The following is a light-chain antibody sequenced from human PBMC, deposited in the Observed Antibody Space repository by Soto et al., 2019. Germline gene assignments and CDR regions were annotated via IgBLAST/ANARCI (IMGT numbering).Light chain of an antibody. Sequence: DVRMTQSPSTLSASEGDRVTITCRAGQSIRAWLAWYQQKPGKAPNLLIYGASILESGVPSRFSGSGYGTEFTLTISSLQPDDSGTYYCQQYLSTRTFGQGTKVEV. V-gene: IGKV1-5*03. CDR3: QQYLSTRT. CDR1: QSIRAW. CDR2: GAS. J-gene: IGKJ1*01.